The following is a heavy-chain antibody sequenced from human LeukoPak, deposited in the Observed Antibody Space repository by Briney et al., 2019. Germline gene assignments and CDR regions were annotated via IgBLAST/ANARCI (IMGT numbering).Heavy chain of an antibody. V-gene: IGHV4-30-4*01. Sequence: SQTLSLTCTVSSGSISTGDYYWSWVRQPPGKGLEYIGYIYYSGSTYYNPSLKSRITISVDTSKNQFSLKLSSVTAADTAVYYCAVGHYYHSSGYLFDSWGQGTLVTVSS. CDR3: AVGHYYHSSGYLFDS. D-gene: IGHD3-22*01. CDR2: IYYSGST. CDR1: SGSISTGDYY. J-gene: IGHJ4*02.